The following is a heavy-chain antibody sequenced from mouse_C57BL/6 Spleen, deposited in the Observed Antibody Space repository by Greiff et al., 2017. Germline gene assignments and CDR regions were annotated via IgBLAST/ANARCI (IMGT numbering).Heavy chain of an antibody. Sequence: EVQLQESGPGLVKPSQSLSLTCSVTGYSITSGYYWNWIRQFPGNKLEWMGYISYDGSNNYNPSLKNRISITRDTSKNQFFLKLNSVTTEDTATXYCASAITTVVARNCDVWGTGTTVTVSS. J-gene: IGHJ1*03. CDR1: GYSITSGYY. D-gene: IGHD1-1*01. CDR3: ASAITTVVARNCDV. V-gene: IGHV3-6*01. CDR2: ISYDGSN.